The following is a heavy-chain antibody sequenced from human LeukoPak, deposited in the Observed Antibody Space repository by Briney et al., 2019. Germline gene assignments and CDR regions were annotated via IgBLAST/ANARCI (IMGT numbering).Heavy chain of an antibody. Sequence: RGESLKISCKGSGYSFTSYWIAWVRQMPGKGLGSMGIIYPGDSDTRYSPSFQGQVTISADKSIAYLQWGSLKASDTAMYYCARRGYSGYDSPLGYWGQGTLVTVSS. CDR1: GYSFTSYW. J-gene: IGHJ4*02. CDR2: IYPGDSDT. CDR3: ARRGYSGYDSPLGY. V-gene: IGHV5-51*01. D-gene: IGHD5-12*01.